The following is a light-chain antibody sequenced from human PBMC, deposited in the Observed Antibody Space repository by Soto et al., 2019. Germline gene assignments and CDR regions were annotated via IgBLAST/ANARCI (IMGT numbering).Light chain of an antibody. Sequence: DIQMTQSPSSLSASIGDRVTITCRASQSISTYLNWYQYKPGKAPKLLIYYASSLQGGVPSRFSGGGSGTDFTLTISSLQPEDFATYYCQQSYNTPRGWTFGQGTKVEIK. CDR3: QQSYNTPRGWT. V-gene: IGKV1-39*01. CDR2: YAS. CDR1: QSISTY. J-gene: IGKJ1*01.